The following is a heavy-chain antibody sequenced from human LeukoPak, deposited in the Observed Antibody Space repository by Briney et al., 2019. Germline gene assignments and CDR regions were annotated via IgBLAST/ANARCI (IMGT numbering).Heavy chain of an antibody. V-gene: IGHV3-7*01. CDR2: IKKDGSEK. J-gene: IGHJ6*02. CDR1: GFTFRNYW. Sequence: GGSLRLSCGVSGFTFRNYWMTWVRQAPGKGPEWVASIKKDGSEKYYVDSVKGRFTISRDNAKNSLYLQLSNLGAEDTAVYYCARGHYGMDVWGQRSTVTVSS. CDR3: ARGHYGMDV.